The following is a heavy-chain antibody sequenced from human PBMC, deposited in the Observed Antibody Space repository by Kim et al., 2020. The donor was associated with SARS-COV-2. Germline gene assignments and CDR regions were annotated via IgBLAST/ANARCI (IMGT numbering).Heavy chain of an antibody. CDR3: ARAQRRPGHYFDY. CDR2: IYYSGST. Sequence: SVTLSLTCTVSGGSISSSSYYWGWIRQPPGKGLEWIGSIYYSGSTYYNPSLKSRVTISVDTSKNQFSLKLSSVTAADTAVYYCARAQRRPGHYFDYWGQGTLVTVSS. J-gene: IGHJ4*02. CDR1: GGSISSSSYY. V-gene: IGHV4-39*07.